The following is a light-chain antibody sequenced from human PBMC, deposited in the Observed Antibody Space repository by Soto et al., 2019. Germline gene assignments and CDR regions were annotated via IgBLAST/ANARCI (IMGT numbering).Light chain of an antibody. CDR2: DAS. V-gene: IGKV1-5*01. CDR3: QQYETFSRT. CDR1: QSVSGW. J-gene: IGKJ4*02. Sequence: DIQMTQSPSTLSASVGDTVTVTFRASQSVSGWLAWYQQKPGEAPKLLIFDASSLPRGVPSRCSGSGAGTKFPRTLPGLQPDDFANYYSQQYETFSRTFGTGTKVQS.